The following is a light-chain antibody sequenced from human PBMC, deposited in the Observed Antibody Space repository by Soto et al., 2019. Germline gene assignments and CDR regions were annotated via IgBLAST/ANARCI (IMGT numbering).Light chain of an antibody. CDR1: QVISNY. J-gene: IGKJ1*01. CDR3: QQYGSSPPWT. Sequence: EIQITQYPSSLSASVGDRFPITCVAIQVISNYLSWYQQKPGKIPNLLIYAASTLQAGVPSRFSGSGSGTDFTLTISRLETEDFAVYYCQQYGSSPPWTVGQGTKVEIK. CDR2: AAS. V-gene: IGKV1-27*01.